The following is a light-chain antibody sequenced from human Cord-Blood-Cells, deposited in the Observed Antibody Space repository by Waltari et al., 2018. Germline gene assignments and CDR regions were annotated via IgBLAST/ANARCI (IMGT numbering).Light chain of an antibody. Sequence: QSALTQPASVSGSPGQSITISCTGTSSDVGRYNLASWYQQHPGKAPKRMIYEGSKRPSGVSNRFSGSKSGNTASLTISGLQAEDEAYYYCCSYAGSSTYVFGTGTKVTVL. CDR1: SSDVGRYNL. V-gene: IGLV2-23*01. J-gene: IGLJ1*01. CDR3: CSYAGSSTYV. CDR2: EGS.